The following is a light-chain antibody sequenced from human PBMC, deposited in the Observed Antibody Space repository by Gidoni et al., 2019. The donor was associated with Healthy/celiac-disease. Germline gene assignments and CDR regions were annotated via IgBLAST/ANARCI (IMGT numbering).Light chain of an antibody. CDR3: SSYTSSSTHYV. CDR2: EVS. J-gene: IGLJ1*01. Sequence: QSALTQPASVSGSPGQSIPISCTGTSSDVGGYNYVSWYQQHPGKAPKLMLYEVSNRPSGVSNRFSGSKSGTTASLTISGLQAEDEADYYCSSYTSSSTHYVFGTGTKVTVL. V-gene: IGLV2-14*01. CDR1: SSDVGGYNY.